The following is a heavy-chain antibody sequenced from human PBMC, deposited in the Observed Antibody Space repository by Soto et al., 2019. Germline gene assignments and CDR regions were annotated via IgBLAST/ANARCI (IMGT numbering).Heavy chain of an antibody. CDR1: GNSFTSYW. J-gene: IGHJ4*02. D-gene: IGHD6-13*01. Sequence: PXESLKSSWQGSGNSFTSYWSGLVLQMPGKGLEWMGIIYPGDSDTRYSPSFQGQVTISADKSISTAYLQWSSLKASDTAMYFCATGSSSYLFDYWGQGTLVTVSS. V-gene: IGHV5-51*01. CDR3: ATGSSSYLFDY. CDR2: IYPGDSDT.